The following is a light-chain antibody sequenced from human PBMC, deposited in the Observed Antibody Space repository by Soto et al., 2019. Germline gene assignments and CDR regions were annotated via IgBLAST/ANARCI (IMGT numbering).Light chain of an antibody. CDR3: QQYASSPWT. J-gene: IGKJ1*01. CDR1: QSVDTY. CDR2: GAS. V-gene: IGKV3-20*01. Sequence: EIVLTQSPGTLSLSPGGRATLSCRASQSVDTYLAWYQQKPGQAPRPLISGASRRATGVPDRFSGSGSGTDFTLTISRLEPEDFAAYYCQQYASSPWTFGQGTKVDIK.